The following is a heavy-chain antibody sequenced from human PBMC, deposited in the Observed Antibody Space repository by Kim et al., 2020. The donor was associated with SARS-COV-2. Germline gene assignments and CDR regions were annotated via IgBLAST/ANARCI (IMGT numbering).Heavy chain of an antibody. V-gene: IGHV3-53*01. D-gene: IGHD6-13*01. CDR1: GFTVSSNY. Sequence: GGSLRLSCAASGFTVSSNYMSWVRQAPGKGLEWVSVIYSGGSTYYADSVKGRFTISRDNSKNTLYPQMNSLRAEDTAVYYCARLGSSWYGPYFDYWGQGTLVTVSS. CDR2: IYSGGST. CDR3: ARLGSSWYGPYFDY. J-gene: IGHJ4*02.